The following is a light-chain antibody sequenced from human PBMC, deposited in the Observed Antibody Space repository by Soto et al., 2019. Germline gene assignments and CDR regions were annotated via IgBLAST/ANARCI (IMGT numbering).Light chain of an antibody. V-gene: IGKV3-20*01. Sequence: EIMLTQSPGTLYLSPGDRATLSCRASQSVAGSSVAWYQQKPAQAPRLLIYGASNRATGIPARFSGSGSGTDFSLIINGLEPEDFAVYFCQQYGSSHLTFGGGTKVDIK. CDR3: QQYGSSHLT. J-gene: IGKJ4*01. CDR1: QSVAGSS. CDR2: GAS.